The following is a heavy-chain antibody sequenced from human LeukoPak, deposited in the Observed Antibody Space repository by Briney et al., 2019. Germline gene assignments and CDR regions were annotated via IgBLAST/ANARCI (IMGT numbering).Heavy chain of an antibody. J-gene: IGHJ1*01. CDR3: AKDLSWWAAADH. V-gene: IGHV3-23*01. D-gene: IGHD2-15*01. Sequence: PGGSLRLSCAASGFTLSGNAMSWVRQAPGRGLEWVSGVGGDDRTHYADSVRGRFTISRDNSMNMVSLAMDRLRVEDTAVYYCAKDLSWWAAADHWGQGALVTVAS. CDR2: VGGDDRT. CDR1: GFTLSGNA.